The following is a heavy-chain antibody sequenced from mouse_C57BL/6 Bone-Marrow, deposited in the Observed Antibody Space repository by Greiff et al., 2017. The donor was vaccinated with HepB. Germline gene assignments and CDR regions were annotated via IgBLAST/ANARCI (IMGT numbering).Heavy chain of an antibody. CDR3: ARLGFDY. CDR2: ISNGGGST. J-gene: IGHJ2*01. CDR1: GFTFSDYY. V-gene: IGHV5-12*01. Sequence: EVQVVESGGGLVQPGGSLKLSCAASGFTFSDYYMYWVRQTPEKRLEWVAYISNGGGSTYYPDTVKGRFTISRDNAKNTLYLQMSRLKSEDTAMYYCARLGFDYWGQGTTLTVSS.